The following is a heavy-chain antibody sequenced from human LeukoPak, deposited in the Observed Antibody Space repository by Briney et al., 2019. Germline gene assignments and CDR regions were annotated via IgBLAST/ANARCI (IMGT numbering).Heavy chain of an antibody. J-gene: IGHJ5*02. CDR1: GGSISSYY. V-gene: IGHV4-59*08. CDR3: ATSHSGWYWFDP. Sequence: SETLSLTCTVSGGSISSYYWSWIRQPPGKGLEWIGYIYYSGSTNYNPSLKSRVTISVDTSKNQFSLKLSSVTAADTAVYYCATSHSGWYWFDPWGQGTLVTVSS. CDR2: IYYSGST. D-gene: IGHD6-19*01.